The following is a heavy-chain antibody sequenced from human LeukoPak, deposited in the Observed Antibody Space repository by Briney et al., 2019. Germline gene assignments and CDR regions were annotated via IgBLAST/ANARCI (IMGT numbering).Heavy chain of an antibody. Sequence: SETLSLTCTVSGGSISSGGYYWSWIRQHPGKGLEWIGYIYYSGSTYYNPSLKSRVTISVDTSKNQFSLKLSSVTAADTAVYYCARVGRIAAARWGQGTLVTVSS. CDR1: GGSISSGGYY. D-gene: IGHD6-13*01. CDR2: IYYSGST. CDR3: ARVGRIAAAR. J-gene: IGHJ4*02. V-gene: IGHV4-31*03.